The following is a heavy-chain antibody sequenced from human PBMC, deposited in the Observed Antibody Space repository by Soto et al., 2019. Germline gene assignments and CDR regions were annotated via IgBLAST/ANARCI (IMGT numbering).Heavy chain of an antibody. D-gene: IGHD2-8*01. V-gene: IGHV3-30*18. CDR3: AKPHGQGEFDP. CDR2: ISYDGSNK. Sequence: PGGSLRLSCAASGFTFSSYGMHWVRQAPGKGLEWVAVISYDGSNKYYADSVKGRFTISRDSSKNTLYLQMNSLRAEDTAVYYCAKPHGQGEFDPWGQGTLVTVSS. CDR1: GFTFSSYG. J-gene: IGHJ5*02.